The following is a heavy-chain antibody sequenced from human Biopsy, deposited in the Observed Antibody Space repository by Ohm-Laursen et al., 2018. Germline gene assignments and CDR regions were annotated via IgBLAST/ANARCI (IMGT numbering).Heavy chain of an antibody. J-gene: IGHJ4*02. CDR3: ARSNGYGDYRFDD. Sequence: SETLSLTCTVSGDSISSDFWSWIRRTPGKGLEWIGYISYTGDTNYNPSLESRITISLDTSKNQFSLMLSSVTAADTAVYYCARSNGYGDYRFDDWGQGTLVTVAS. CDR1: GDSISSDF. D-gene: IGHD4-11*01. CDR2: ISYTGDT. V-gene: IGHV4-59*01.